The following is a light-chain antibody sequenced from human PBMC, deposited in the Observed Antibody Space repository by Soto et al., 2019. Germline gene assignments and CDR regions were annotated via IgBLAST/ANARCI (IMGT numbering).Light chain of an antibody. J-gene: IGKJ3*01. V-gene: IGKV1-27*01. Sequence: DIQMTQSPTSLSASVGDRVTITCRASQGIRNFVAWSQQKPGKAPKLLIYAASTLQSGVPSRFSGSGSGTDFTPTINSLQPEDVATYSCQKYSSVPVFGPGTKVEIK. CDR3: QKYSSVPV. CDR1: QGIRNF. CDR2: AAS.